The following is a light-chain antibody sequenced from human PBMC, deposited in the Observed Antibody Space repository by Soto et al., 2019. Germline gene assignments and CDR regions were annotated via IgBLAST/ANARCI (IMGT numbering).Light chain of an antibody. J-gene: IGKJ4*01. CDR3: QQLNRYPPALT. CDR1: QGISSY. CDR2: AAS. Sequence: IQLTQSPSSLSASVGDRVTITCRASQGISSYLAWYQQKPGKAPKLLIYAASTLQSGVPSRFSGSGSGTDFTLTISRLQPEDFATYYCQQLNRYPPALTFGGGTKVEIK. V-gene: IGKV1-9*01.